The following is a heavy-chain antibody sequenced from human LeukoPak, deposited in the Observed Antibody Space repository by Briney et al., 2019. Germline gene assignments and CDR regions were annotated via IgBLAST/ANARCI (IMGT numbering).Heavy chain of an antibody. J-gene: IGHJ3*02. V-gene: IGHV1-46*01. CDR3: ARAARNYYDSNRAFDI. CDR1: GYTFTSYY. CDR2: INPSGGST. D-gene: IGHD3-22*01. Sequence: ASVTVSCKASGYTFTSYYMHWVRQPPGQGLEWMGIINPSGGSTSNAQKFQGRVTMTRDMSTSTVYMELSSLRSEDTAVYYCARAARNYYDSNRAFDIWGQGTMVTVSS.